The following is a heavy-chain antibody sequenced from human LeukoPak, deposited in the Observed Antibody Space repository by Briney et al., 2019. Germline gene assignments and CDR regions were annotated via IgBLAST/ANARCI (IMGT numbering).Heavy chain of an antibody. CDR3: ARGRRYLDFWSGYTPLTLPPYYYYYMDV. V-gene: IGHV4-4*07. D-gene: IGHD3-3*02. Sequence: PSETLSLTCTVSGGSISSYYWSWIRQPAGKGLEWIGRIYTSGSTNYNPSLKSRVTISVDTSKNQFSLKLSSVTAADTAVYYCARGRRYLDFWSGYTPLTLPPYYYYYMDVWGKGTTVTVSS. J-gene: IGHJ6*03. CDR2: IYTSGST. CDR1: GGSISSYY.